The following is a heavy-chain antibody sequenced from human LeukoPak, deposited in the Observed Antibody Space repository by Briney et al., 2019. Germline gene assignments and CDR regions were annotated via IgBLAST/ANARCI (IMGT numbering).Heavy chain of an antibody. V-gene: IGHV3-23*01. D-gene: IGHD3-10*01. CDR2: ISGSGGST. J-gene: IGHJ3*02. Sequence: GGSLRLSCAVSGLTFSSYAMSWVRQAPGKGLEWVSAISGSGGSTYYADSVKGRFTISRDNSKNTLYLQMNSLRAEDTAVYYCAKDLGVRGYSSAFDIWGQGTMVTVSS. CDR3: AKDLGVRGYSSAFDI. CDR1: GLTFSSYA.